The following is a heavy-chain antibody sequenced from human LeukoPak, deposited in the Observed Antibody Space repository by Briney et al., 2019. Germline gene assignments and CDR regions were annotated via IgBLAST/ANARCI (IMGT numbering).Heavy chain of an antibody. CDR1: TLTFDEYA. V-gene: IGHV3-9*03. Sequence: SLRPSCALSTLTFDEYAMHWVRQPPGKGLEWVSGISWNSYDIVYADSVKGRFTISRDNAKNSLYLQMNSLRAEDMALYYCAKGVGTSYHYHMDVWGKGTTVIVSS. CDR3: AKGVGTSYHYHMDV. J-gene: IGHJ6*03. D-gene: IGHD1-26*01. CDR2: ISWNSYDI.